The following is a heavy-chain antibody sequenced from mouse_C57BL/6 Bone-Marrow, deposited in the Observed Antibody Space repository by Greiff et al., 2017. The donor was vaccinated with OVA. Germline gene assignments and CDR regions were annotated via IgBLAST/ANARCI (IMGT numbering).Heavy chain of an antibody. CDR1: GYTFTSYW. CDR2: IDPSDSYT. V-gene: IGHV1-69*01. CDR3: ARDYYGSSSYYAMDY. J-gene: IGHJ4*01. Sequence: QVQLQQPGAELVMPGASVKLSCKASGYTFTSYWMHWVKQRPGQGLEWIGEIDPSDSYTNYNQKVKGKSTLTVDKSSSTAYMQLSSLTSENSAVYYCARDYYGSSSYYAMDYWGQGTSVTVSS. D-gene: IGHD1-1*01.